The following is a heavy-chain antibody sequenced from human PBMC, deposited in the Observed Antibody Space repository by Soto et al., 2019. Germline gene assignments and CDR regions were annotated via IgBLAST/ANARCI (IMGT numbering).Heavy chain of an antibody. D-gene: IGHD2-15*01. V-gene: IGHV3-7*03. CDR1: GFTFNTFW. CDR2: IKHDGSET. Sequence: QPGGSLRLSCAASGFTFNTFWMSWVRQSPGKGLEWVANIKHDGSETDYADSVKGRFTISRDNAKNSLFLQLNTLRTEDTAVYYCARDFATHCSGSTCYPYAYWGQGALVTVSS. CDR3: ARDFATHCSGSTCYPYAY. J-gene: IGHJ4*02.